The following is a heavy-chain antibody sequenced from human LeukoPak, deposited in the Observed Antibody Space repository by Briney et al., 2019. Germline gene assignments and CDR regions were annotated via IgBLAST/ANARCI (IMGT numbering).Heavy chain of an antibody. V-gene: IGHV3-74*03. CDR3: ARGRGSGWPFDY. CDR1: GFTFSRYW. D-gene: IGHD6-19*01. Sequence: PGGSLRLSCAASGFTFSRYWMHWVRQAPGKGLMWVSRISPDGSTTLYADSVKGRFTISRDSSKNTLYLQMNSLRAEDTAVYYCARGRGSGWPFDYWGQGTLVTVSS. J-gene: IGHJ4*02. CDR2: ISPDGSTT.